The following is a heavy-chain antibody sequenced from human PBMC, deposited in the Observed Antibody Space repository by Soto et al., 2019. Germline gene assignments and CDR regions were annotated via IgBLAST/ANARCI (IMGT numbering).Heavy chain of an antibody. J-gene: IGHJ6*02. CDR1: GFTFSSYG. V-gene: IGHV3-33*06. D-gene: IGHD3-16*01. CDR3: AKDRGAWGYGMDV. CDR2: IWLDGYNK. Sequence: GFLRLSCVPSGFTFSSYGMHWVRQAPGKGLEWVAVIWLDGYNKYYADSVRGRFTISRDNSKNTLYLQMNRLRAGDTAVYYWAKDRGAWGYGMDVWGQGTTVTVSS.